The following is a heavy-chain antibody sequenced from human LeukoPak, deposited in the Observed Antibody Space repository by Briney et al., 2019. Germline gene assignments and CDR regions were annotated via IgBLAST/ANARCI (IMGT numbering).Heavy chain of an antibody. CDR2: IYYSGST. CDR1: GGSISSYY. CDR3: ARASIAAAGTAMGV. J-gene: IGHJ4*02. Sequence: SETLSLTCTVSGGSISSYYWSWIRHPPGKGLEWIGYIYYSGSTNYNPSLKSRVTISVDTSKNQFSLKLSSVTVADTAVYYCARASIAAAGTAMGVWGQGTLVTVSS. V-gene: IGHV4-59*01. D-gene: IGHD6-13*01.